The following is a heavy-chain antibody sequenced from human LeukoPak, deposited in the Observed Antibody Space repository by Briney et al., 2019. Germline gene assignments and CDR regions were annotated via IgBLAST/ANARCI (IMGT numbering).Heavy chain of an antibody. V-gene: IGHV3-30*02. CDR3: AKAVAPGAISHDY. CDR1: GFTFSSYG. D-gene: IGHD2-2*01. Sequence: PGGSLRLSCAASGFTFSSYGMHWVRQAPGKGLEWVAFIRTDESHQSYADSVKGRFTISRDNSKNTLYLQMSSLRVEDAAVYYCAKAVAPGAISHDYWGQGTLVTVSS. CDR2: IRTDESHQ. J-gene: IGHJ4*02.